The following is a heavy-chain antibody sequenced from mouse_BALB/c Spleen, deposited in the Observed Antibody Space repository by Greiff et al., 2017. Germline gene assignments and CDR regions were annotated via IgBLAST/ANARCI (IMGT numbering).Heavy chain of an antibody. D-gene: IGHD2-2*01. Sequence: EVQGVESGGDLVKPGGSLKLSCAASGFTFSSYGMSWVRQTPDKRLEWVATISSGGSYTYYPDSVTGRFTISRDNAKNTLYLQMSSLKSEDTAMYYCARRLRRLYAMDYWGQGTSVTVSS. J-gene: IGHJ4*01. CDR3: ARRLRRLYAMDY. V-gene: IGHV5-6*01. CDR1: GFTFSSYG. CDR2: ISSGGSYT.